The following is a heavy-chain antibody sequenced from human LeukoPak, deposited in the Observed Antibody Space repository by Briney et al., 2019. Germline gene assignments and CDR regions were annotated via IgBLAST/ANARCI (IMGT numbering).Heavy chain of an antibody. D-gene: IGHD6-19*01. V-gene: IGHV3-48*01. CDR2: ISSSSSTI. J-gene: IGHJ6*03. Sequence: PGRSLRLSCAASGFTSSSYSMNWVRKAPRKVLDRVSYISSSSSTIYYADSVKGRFTISRDNAKNSLYLQMNSLRAEDTAVYYCARDSSGWYGNYYYYYMDVWGKGTTVTISS. CDR3: ARDSSGWYGNYYYYYMDV. CDR1: GFTSSSYS.